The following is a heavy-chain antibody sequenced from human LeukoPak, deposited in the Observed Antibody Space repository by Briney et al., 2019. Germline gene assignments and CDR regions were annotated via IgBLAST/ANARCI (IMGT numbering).Heavy chain of an antibody. CDR2: IKPDGTTK. CDR1: GFMFSSNW. J-gene: IGHJ4*02. CDR3: ARSIPYGTTWYGRSDY. Sequence: GGSLRLSCAASGFMFSSNWMSWVRLAPGKGLEWVANIKPDGTTKFYVDSVKGRFTISRDNALNSLYLQMNSLSAEDTAIYYCARSIPYGTTWYGRSDYWGQGTLVTVSS. V-gene: IGHV3-7*03. D-gene: IGHD6-13*01.